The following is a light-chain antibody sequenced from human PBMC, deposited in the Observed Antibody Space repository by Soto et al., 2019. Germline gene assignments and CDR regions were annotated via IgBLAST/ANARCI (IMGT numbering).Light chain of an antibody. V-gene: IGKV1-39*01. Sequence: IHMTQYPSSLSASIGDRVTITCRASQSIKNYLNWYQHKPGAAPKLLIFGASNLESGVPSRFSGSGSGTEFTLSISSLQPEDFATYYCQQGYSTTPITFGQGTLLAIK. CDR1: QSIKNY. J-gene: IGKJ5*01. CDR2: GAS. CDR3: QQGYSTTPIT.